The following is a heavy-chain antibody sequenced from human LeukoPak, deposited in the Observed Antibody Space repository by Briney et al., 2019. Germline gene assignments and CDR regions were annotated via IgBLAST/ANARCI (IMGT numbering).Heavy chain of an antibody. CDR1: GYTFTSYA. CDR3: ARGGGIFNWNYVAGPDAFDI. CDR2: INTNTGNP. J-gene: IGHJ3*02. Sequence: ASVKVSCKASGYTFTSYAMNWVRQAPGQGLEWMGWINTNTGNPTYAQGFTGRFVFSLDTSVSTAYLQISSLKAEDTAVYYCARGGGIFNWNYVAGPDAFDIWGQGTMVTVSS. V-gene: IGHV7-4-1*02. D-gene: IGHD1-7*01.